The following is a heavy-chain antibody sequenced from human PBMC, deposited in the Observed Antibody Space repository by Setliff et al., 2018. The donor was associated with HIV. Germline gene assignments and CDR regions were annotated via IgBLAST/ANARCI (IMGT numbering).Heavy chain of an antibody. CDR3: ARLSKYYDFWTPDS. Sequence: GESLKISCQGSEYSFTNYWVGWVRQMPDKGLEWMGLIWPVDSDTIYSPSFQGQVTLSADKSIRTVYLQWSSLRAPDTAMYYCARLSKYYDFWTPDSWGQGTLVTVSS. D-gene: IGHD3-3*01. J-gene: IGHJ4*02. CDR1: EYSFTNYW. V-gene: IGHV5-51*01. CDR2: IWPVDSDT.